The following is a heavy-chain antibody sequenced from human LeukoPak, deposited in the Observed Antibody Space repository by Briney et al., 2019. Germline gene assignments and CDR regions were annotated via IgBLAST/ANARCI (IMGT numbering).Heavy chain of an antibody. CDR3: ARGWGQGFDY. Sequence: GGSLRLSCAASGFTFSSYAMHWVRQAPGKGLEYVSAISSNGGSTYYANSVKGRFTISRDNSKNTLYLQMGSLRAEDMAVYYCARGWGQGFDYWGQGTLVTDSS. D-gene: IGHD1-26*01. V-gene: IGHV3-64*01. CDR2: ISSNGGST. CDR1: GFTFSSYA. J-gene: IGHJ4*02.